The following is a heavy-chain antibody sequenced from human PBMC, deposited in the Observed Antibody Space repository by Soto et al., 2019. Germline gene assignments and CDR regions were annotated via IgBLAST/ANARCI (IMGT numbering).Heavy chain of an antibody. V-gene: IGHV4-61*01. Sequence: SETLSLTCTVSGGSVISGSYYWSWIRQPPGKGLEWIGEIYHNGRFNYNPSLRSRLTISIDRSKNQFSLKLDSVTAGDTAVYYCVCIGHLSGGSYYLLFDSWGQGIPVT. CDR2: IYHNGRF. J-gene: IGHJ4*02. CDR1: GGSVISGSYY. D-gene: IGHD3-22*01. CDR3: VCIGHLSGGSYYLLFDS.